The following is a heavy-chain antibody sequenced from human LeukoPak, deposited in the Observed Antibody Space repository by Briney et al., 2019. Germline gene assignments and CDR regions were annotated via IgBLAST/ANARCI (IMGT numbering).Heavy chain of an antibody. CDR3: ARALLLWFGSPVCNWFDP. CDR1: GYTFTSYG. D-gene: IGHD3-10*01. Sequence: AAVTVSCTPSGYTFTSYGISWVRQAPRQGLAWMGWISAYNGNTNYAQKLQGRVTMTTDTSTSTAYMELRSLRSDDTAVYYCARALLLWFGSPVCNWFDPWGQGTLVTVSS. J-gene: IGHJ5*02. CDR2: ISAYNGNT. V-gene: IGHV1-18*04.